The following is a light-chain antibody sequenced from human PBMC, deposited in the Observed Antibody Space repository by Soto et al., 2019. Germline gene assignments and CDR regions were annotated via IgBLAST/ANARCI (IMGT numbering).Light chain of an antibody. V-gene: IGKV1-39*01. CDR1: QPISDY. CDR3: QQHYNTPRT. Sequence: DIQMTQSPSSLSASVGDRVTITCRTSQPISDYLNWYQQKPGKAPILLIYTTSNLQSGVPSRFSGSGSATHFTLTISSLQPEDFATYYCQQHYNTPRTFGQGTKVDIK. CDR2: TTS. J-gene: IGKJ1*01.